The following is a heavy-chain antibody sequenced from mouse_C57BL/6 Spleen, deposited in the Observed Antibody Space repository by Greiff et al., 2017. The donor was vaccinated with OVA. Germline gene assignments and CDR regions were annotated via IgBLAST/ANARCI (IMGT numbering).Heavy chain of an antibody. CDR1: GYAFSSYW. V-gene: IGHV1-80*01. J-gene: IGHJ4*01. CDR3: AKDYGSNYYAMDY. D-gene: IGHD1-1*01. CDR2: IYPGDGDT. Sequence: QVQLQQSGAELVKPGASVKISCKASGYAFSSYWMNWLKQRPGKGLEWIGQIYPGDGDTNYNGKFKGKATLTADKSSSTAYMQLSSLTSEDSAVYFCAKDYGSNYYAMDYWGQGTSVTVSS.